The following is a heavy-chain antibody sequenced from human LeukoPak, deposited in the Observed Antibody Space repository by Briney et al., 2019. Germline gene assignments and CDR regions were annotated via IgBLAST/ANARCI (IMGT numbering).Heavy chain of an antibody. CDR2: INHSGST. V-gene: IGHV4-34*01. CDR3: ARAYDFWCGYPSSGDYYFDY. CDR1: GGSFSGYY. Sequence: PSETLSLTXAVYGGSFSGYYWSWIRQPPGKGVEWIGEINHSGSTNYNPSLKSRVTISVDTSKNQFSLKLSSVTAADTAVYYCARAYDFWCGYPSSGDYYFDYWGQGTLVTVSS. D-gene: IGHD3-3*01. J-gene: IGHJ4*02.